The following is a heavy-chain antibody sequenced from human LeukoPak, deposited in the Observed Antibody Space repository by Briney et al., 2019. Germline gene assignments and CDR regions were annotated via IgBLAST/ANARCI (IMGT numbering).Heavy chain of an antibody. CDR2: VTSYNGDT. CDR1: GYTFNNYG. D-gene: IGHD3-9*01. CDR3: AKDWHILTGRNCFDP. Sequence: ASVKVSCKASGYTFNNYGISWVRQAPGQGLEWMGWVTSYNGDTNYAQKFQGRVTMSTDTSTSTAYMEVRSLRFDDTAIYYCAKDWHILTGRNCFDPWGQGTLVTVSS. V-gene: IGHV1-18*01. J-gene: IGHJ5*02.